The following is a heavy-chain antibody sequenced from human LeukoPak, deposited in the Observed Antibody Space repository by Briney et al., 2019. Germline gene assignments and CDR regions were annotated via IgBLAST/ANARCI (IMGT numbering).Heavy chain of an antibody. CDR1: GFTFSSDE. CDR3: ARDRDYGDYEGGDY. D-gene: IGHD4-17*01. Sequence: SGGSLRLSCAASGFTFSSDEMNWVRQAPGKGLEWVSYISSSGSTIYYADSVKGRFTISRDNAKNSLYLQTNSLRAEDTAVYYCARDRDYGDYEGGDYWGQGTLVTVSS. V-gene: IGHV3-48*03. CDR2: ISSSGSTI. J-gene: IGHJ4*02.